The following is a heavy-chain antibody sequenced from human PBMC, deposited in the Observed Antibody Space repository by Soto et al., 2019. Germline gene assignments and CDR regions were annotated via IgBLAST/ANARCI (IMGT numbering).Heavy chain of an antibody. V-gene: IGHV3-21*06. CDR2: ISSTTNYI. J-gene: IGHJ4*02. Sequence: SLGLSFAASGFTFTRYSMNWVRPAPGKGLEWVSSISSTTNYIYYGDSMKGRFTISRDNAKNSLYLEMNSLRAEDTAVYYCARESEDLTSNFDYWGQGTLVTVSS. CDR3: ARESEDLTSNFDY. CDR1: GFTFTRYS.